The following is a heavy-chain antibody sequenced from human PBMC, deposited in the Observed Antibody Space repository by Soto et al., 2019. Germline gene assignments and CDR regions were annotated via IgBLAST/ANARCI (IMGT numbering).Heavy chain of an antibody. CDR1: GYSFSTYW. D-gene: IGHD3-22*01. CDR2: IYPGDSDT. Sequence: HGESLKISCTGSGYSFSTYWIGWVRQMPGKGLEYMGIIYPGDSDTRYSPSFQGQVTISADKSISTAYLQWSSLKASDTAIYYCARHSGYFDSSGYYYPNWFDPWGQGTLVTVSS. CDR3: ARHSGYFDSSGYYYPNWFDP. V-gene: IGHV5-51*01. J-gene: IGHJ5*02.